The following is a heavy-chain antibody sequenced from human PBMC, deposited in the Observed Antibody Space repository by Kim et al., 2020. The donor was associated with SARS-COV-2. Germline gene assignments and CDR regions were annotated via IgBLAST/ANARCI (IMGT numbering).Heavy chain of an antibody. D-gene: IGHD1-26*01. Sequence: GGSLRLSCAASGFTFSSYGMHWVRQAPGKGLEWVAVIWYDGSNKYYADSVKGRFTISRDNSKNTLYLQMNSLRAEDTAVYYCARDLLVGATTYGMDVWGQGTTVTVSS. CDR2: IWYDGSNK. CDR3: ARDLLVGATTYGMDV. V-gene: IGHV3-33*01. CDR1: GFTFSSYG. J-gene: IGHJ6*02.